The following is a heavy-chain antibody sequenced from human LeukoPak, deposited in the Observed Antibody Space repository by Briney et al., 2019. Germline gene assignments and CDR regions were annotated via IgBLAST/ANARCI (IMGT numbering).Heavy chain of an antibody. CDR1: GFSFNNYA. D-gene: IGHD6-13*01. J-gene: IGHJ5*02. V-gene: IGHV3-9*01. CDR3: ARGRQQLVA. Sequence: GGSLRLSCVTSGFSFNNYAMHWVRQVPGKGPEWVSGISWNSGSIGYADSVKGRFTISRDNAKNSLYLQMNSLRVEDTAVYYCARGRQQLVAWGQGTLVTVSS. CDR2: ISWNSGSI.